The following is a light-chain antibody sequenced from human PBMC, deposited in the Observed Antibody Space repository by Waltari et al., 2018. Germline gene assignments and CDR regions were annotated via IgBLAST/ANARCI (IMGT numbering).Light chain of an antibody. CDR3: AAWDDSLNGVI. CDR1: TSNIGSHT. J-gene: IGLJ2*01. V-gene: IGLV1-44*01. CDR2: SNF. Sequence: QSVLTQPPSASGTPGQRVTISCSGSTSNIGSHTVNGYHHLPGTAPELLIFSNFHRPSVVPDRISGSKSGTSSSLAISGLQSEDEGVYDCAAWDDSLNGVIFGGGTKLTVL.